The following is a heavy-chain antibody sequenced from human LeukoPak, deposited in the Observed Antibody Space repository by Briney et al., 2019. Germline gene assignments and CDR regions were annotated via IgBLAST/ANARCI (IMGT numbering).Heavy chain of an antibody. CDR1: GVSISSSSYF. D-gene: IGHD2-2*01. J-gene: IGHJ5*02. CDR2: IYYTGNT. Sequence: SETLSLTCTVSGVSISSSSYFWGWIRQPPGKGPEYIGSIYYTGNTYYNPSLKSRVTISVDTSKNQFSLKLSSVTAADTAVYYCARDLGSVVVPAAIIDWWFDPWGQGTLVTVSS. CDR3: ARDLGSVVVPAAIIDWWFDP. V-gene: IGHV4-39*07.